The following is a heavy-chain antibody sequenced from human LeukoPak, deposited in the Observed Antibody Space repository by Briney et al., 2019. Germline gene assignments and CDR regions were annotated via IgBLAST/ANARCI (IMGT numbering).Heavy chain of an antibody. V-gene: IGHV1-2*02. CDR1: GYTFTGYY. Sequence: ASVKVSCKASGYTFTGYYMHWVRQAPGQGLEWMGWINPNSGGTNYAQKFQGRATMTRDTSISTAYMELSRLRSDDTAVYYCATDIVVVPAAMPASDPWGQGTLVTVSS. J-gene: IGHJ5*02. D-gene: IGHD2-2*01. CDR3: ATDIVVVPAAMPASDP. CDR2: INPNSGGT.